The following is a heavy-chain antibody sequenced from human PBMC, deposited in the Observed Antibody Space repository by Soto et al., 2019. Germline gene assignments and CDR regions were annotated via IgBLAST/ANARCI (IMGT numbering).Heavy chain of an antibody. V-gene: IGHV1-18*01. CDR3: ARDGQDIVVVVAATQHAFDI. Sequence: ASVKVSCKASGYTFTSYGISWVRQAPGQGLEWMGWISAYNGNTNYAQKLQGRVTMTTDTSTSTAYMELRSLRSDDTAVYYCARDGQDIVVVVAATQHAFDIWAKGQWSPSPQ. D-gene: IGHD2-15*01. CDR1: GYTFTSYG. CDR2: ISAYNGNT. J-gene: IGHJ3*02.